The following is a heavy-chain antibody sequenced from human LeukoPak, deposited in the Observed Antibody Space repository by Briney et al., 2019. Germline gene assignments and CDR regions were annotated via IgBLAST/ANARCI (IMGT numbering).Heavy chain of an antibody. J-gene: IGHJ6*02. Sequence: ASVKVSCKASGYTFTNYGLSWVRQAPGQGLEWMGWINTNTGNPKSAQGFTERFVFSLDASVSTAYLQISSLKAADTAVYYCARSYGAFEGATYYYYGMDVWGQGTTVTASS. CDR3: ARSYGAFEGATYYYYGMDV. D-gene: IGHD3-10*01. CDR1: GYTFTNYG. CDR2: INTNTGNP. V-gene: IGHV7-4-1*02.